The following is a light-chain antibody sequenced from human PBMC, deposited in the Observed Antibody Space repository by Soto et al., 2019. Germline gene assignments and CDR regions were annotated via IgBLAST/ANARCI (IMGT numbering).Light chain of an antibody. Sequence: EIVLTQSPGTLSLSPGERATLSCRASQSVSSSYLAWYQQKTGQAPRLLIYGASSRATGITDRFSGSGSGTDFTLTISRLEPEDFAVYYCQQYGSSPWTFGQGTKV. CDR1: QSVSSSY. J-gene: IGKJ1*01. V-gene: IGKV3-20*01. CDR3: QQYGSSPWT. CDR2: GAS.